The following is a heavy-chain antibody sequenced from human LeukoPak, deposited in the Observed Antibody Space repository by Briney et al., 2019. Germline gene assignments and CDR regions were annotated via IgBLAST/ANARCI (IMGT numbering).Heavy chain of an antibody. CDR2: IYHDWST. CDR3: ARGGDTAMVTDY. J-gene: IGHJ4*02. D-gene: IGHD5-18*01. CDR1: GYSITSGYY. Sequence: SETLSLTCGVSGYSITSGYYWGWIRQPPGKGLEWIGSIYHDWSTYYNPSLKSRVTISVDTSKNQFSLKLSSVTAADTAVYYCARGGDTAMVTDYWGQGTLVTVSS. V-gene: IGHV4-38-2*01.